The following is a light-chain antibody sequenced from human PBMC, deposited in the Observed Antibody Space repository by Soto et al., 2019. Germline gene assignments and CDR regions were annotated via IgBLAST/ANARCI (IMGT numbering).Light chain of an antibody. J-gene: IGKJ1*01. V-gene: IGKV3-15*01. CDR3: QQYDDWPLT. Sequence: EIVMTQSPATLSVSPGERATLSCRASQSVTSNLAWYQQKRGQAPRLLIYRATARAANIPARFGGSGSGTEFTLTVSSLQSEDFAIYYCQQYDDWPLTFGQGTKVDI. CDR2: RAT. CDR1: QSVTSN.